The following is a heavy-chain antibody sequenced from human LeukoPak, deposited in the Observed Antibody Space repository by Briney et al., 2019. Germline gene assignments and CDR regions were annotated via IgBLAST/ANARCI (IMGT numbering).Heavy chain of an antibody. V-gene: IGHV4-31*03. CDR3: ASAAGNWFDP. Sequence: SETLSLTCTVSGGSIYRNGYYWTWIRQHPGKGLEWIGYIYYSGSTYYNPSLKSRVSMSEDTSKNQFFLHLSSVTAADMAVYYCASAAGNWFDPWGPGTLVTVSS. J-gene: IGHJ5*02. CDR2: IYYSGST. CDR1: GGSIYRNGYY. D-gene: IGHD3-10*01.